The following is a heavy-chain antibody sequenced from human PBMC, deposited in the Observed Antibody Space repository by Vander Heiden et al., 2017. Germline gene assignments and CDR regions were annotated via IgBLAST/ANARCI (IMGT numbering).Heavy chain of an antibody. J-gene: IGHJ3*02. Sequence: QVQLVESGGGVVQPGRSLRLSCAASGITFSSYGMHWVRQAPGKGLEWVAVIWYDGSNKYYADSVKGRFTISRDNSKNTLYLQMNSLRAEDTAVYYCARDFGRGVNPDAFDIWGQGTMVTVSS. V-gene: IGHV3-33*01. CDR1: GITFSSYG. CDR3: ARDFGRGVNPDAFDI. CDR2: IWYDGSNK. D-gene: IGHD3-10*01.